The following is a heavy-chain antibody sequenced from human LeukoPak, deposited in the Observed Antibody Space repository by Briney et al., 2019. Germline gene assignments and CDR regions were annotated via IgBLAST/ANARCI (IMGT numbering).Heavy chain of an antibody. V-gene: IGHV3-23*01. J-gene: IGHJ4*02. Sequence: GGSLRLSCAASGFTFSSYAMSWVRQAPGKGLEWVSAISGSGGSTYYADSVKGRFTISRDNSKNTLYLQMNSLRAEDTAVYYCAKDETSYYYGSSGYSDFDYWGQGTLVTVSS. CDR3: AKDETSYYYGSSGYSDFDY. CDR1: GFTFSSYA. D-gene: IGHD3-22*01. CDR2: ISGSGGST.